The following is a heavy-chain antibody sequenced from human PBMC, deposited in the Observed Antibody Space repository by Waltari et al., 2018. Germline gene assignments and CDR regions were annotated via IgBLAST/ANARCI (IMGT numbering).Heavy chain of an antibody. CDR1: GFTFSNYW. Sequence: EVQLAESGGGLVQPGGSLRLSCVVSGFTFSNYWMSWVRQAPGKGREGVGNIKPDGSEKYYMDSLKGRFTLSRDNAKNSMYLQMNSLRAEDTAVYYCVTMGLAHAFDIWGQGTVVTVSP. CDR3: VTMGLAHAFDI. D-gene: IGHD3-9*01. J-gene: IGHJ3*02. V-gene: IGHV3-7*01. CDR2: IKPDGSEK.